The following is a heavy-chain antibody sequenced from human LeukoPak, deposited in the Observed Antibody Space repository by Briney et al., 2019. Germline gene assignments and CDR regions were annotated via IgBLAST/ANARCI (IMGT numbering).Heavy chain of an antibody. V-gene: IGHV1-69*13. D-gene: IGHD5-24*01. J-gene: IGHJ4*02. CDR3: ARGDGYLDY. CDR2: IIPIFGTA. CDR1: GGTFSSYA. Sequence: GASVKVSSKASGGTFSSYAISWVRQAPGQGLEWMGGIIPIFGTANYAQKFQGRVTITADESTSTAYMELSGLRSEDTAVYYCARGDGYLDYWGQGTLVTVSS.